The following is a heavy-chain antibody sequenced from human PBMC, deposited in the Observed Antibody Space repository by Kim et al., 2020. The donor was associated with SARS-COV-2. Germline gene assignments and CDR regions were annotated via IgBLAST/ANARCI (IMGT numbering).Heavy chain of an antibody. CDR2: ISVSSGDT. V-gene: IGHV3-23*01. Sequence: GGSLRLSCAASGVSFSSNAMTWARQAPGRGLEWVAGISVSSGDTGYADSVKGRFTISRDSSKDTLYLQMNSLRAEDTAIYYCAKSDSSAWHSGYWGQGTLVTVSS. J-gene: IGHJ4*02. D-gene: IGHD6-19*01. CDR3: AKSDSSAWHSGY. CDR1: GVSFSSNA.